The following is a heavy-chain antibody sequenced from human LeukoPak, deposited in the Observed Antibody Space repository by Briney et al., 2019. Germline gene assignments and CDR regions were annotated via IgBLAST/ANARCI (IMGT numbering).Heavy chain of an antibody. V-gene: IGHV3-30*02. D-gene: IGHD2-2*01. CDR1: GFTFSSYG. Sequence: PGGSLRLSCAASGFTFSSYGMHWVRQAPGKGPEWVAFIRYDGSNKYYADSVKGRFTISRDNSKNTLYLQMNSLRAEDTAVYYCAKEKDIVVVPAARPFDPWGQGTLVTVSS. CDR2: IRYDGSNK. CDR3: AKEKDIVVVPAARPFDP. J-gene: IGHJ5*02.